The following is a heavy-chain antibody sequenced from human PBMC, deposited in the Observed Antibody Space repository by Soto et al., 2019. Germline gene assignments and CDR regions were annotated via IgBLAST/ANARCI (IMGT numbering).Heavy chain of an antibody. CDR3: ARGVVVVGAPRWFDP. Sequence: QVPLQESGPGLVKPSQTLSLTCTVSGDSISSDDYYWSWIRQPPGKGLEWIGYFYYSGSTHYNPSLKSRLTISVDTSKNQFSLKLSSVTAADTAVYYCARGVVVVGAPRWFDPWGQGTLVTVSS. J-gene: IGHJ5*02. V-gene: IGHV4-30-4*01. CDR2: FYYSGST. CDR1: GDSISSDDYY. D-gene: IGHD2-15*01.